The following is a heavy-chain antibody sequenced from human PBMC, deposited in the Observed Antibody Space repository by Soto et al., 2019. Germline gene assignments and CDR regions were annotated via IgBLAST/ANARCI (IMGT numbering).Heavy chain of an antibody. CDR2: INAGNGNT. Sequence: GASVKVSCKASGYTFTSYAMHWVRQAPGQRLEWMGWINAGNGNTKYSQKFQGRVTITRDTSASTAYMELSSLRSDDTAVYYCARTAIVVPAAILGWFDPWGQGTLVTVSS. CDR1: GYTFTSYA. D-gene: IGHD2-2*01. CDR3: ARTAIVVPAAILGWFDP. J-gene: IGHJ5*02. V-gene: IGHV1-3*01.